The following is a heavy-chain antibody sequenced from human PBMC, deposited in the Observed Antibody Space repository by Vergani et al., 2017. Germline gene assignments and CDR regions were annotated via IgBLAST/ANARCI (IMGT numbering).Heavy chain of an antibody. V-gene: IGHV1-46*01. CDR2: INPSGGST. D-gene: IGHD5-12*01. CDR3: ARAVIIVATSTDPVRWFDP. J-gene: IGHJ5*02. CDR1: GYTFTSYY. Sequence: QVQLVQSGAEVKKPGASVKVSCKASGYTFTSYYMHWVRQAPGQGLEWMGIINPSGGSTSYAQKFQGRVTMTRDTSTSTVYMELSSLRSEDTAVYYCARAVIIVATSTDPVRWFDPWGQGTLVTVSS.